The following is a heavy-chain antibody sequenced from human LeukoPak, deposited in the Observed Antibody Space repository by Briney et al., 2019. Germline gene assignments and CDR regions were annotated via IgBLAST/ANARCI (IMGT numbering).Heavy chain of an antibody. V-gene: IGHV3-48*03. J-gene: IGHJ4*02. CDR1: GFTFSSYE. Sequence: PGGSLRLSCAASGFTFSSYEMNWVRQAPGKGLEWVSYISSSGSTIYYADSVKGRFTISRDNSKNTLYLQLNSLRADDTAVYYCAKVGEPYGSGSYYVDYWGQGTLVTVSS. D-gene: IGHD3-10*01. CDR2: ISSSGSTI. CDR3: AKVGEPYGSGSYYVDY.